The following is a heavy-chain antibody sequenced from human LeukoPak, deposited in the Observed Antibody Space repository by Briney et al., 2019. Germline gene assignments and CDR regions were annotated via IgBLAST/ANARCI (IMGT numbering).Heavy chain of an antibody. CDR1: GGSISSFY. V-gene: IGHV4-59*13. J-gene: IGHJ4*02. Sequence: SETLSLTCTVSGGSISSFYCSWIRQPPGKGLEWIGYIYYSGSTNYNTSLTSRVTLSVDTSKNQFSPKLSSVTPADTAVYYCARGAMTTTSTFDYWGQGTLVTVSS. D-gene: IGHD5-24*01. CDR3: ARGAMTTTSTFDY. CDR2: IYYSGST.